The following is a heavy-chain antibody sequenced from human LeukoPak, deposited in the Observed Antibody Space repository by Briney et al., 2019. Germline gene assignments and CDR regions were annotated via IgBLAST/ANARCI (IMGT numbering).Heavy chain of an antibody. CDR3: AKDLKYHGDSLLGYYFDY. CDR1: GFTFSSYA. CDR2: ISGSGGST. Sequence: PGGSLRLSCAASGFTFSSYAMSWVRQAPGKGLEWVSAISGSGGSTYYADSVKGRFTISRDNSKNTLYLQMNSLRAEDTAVYYCAKDLKYHGDSLLGYYFDYWGQGTLVTVSS. J-gene: IGHJ4*02. D-gene: IGHD4-17*01. V-gene: IGHV3-23*01.